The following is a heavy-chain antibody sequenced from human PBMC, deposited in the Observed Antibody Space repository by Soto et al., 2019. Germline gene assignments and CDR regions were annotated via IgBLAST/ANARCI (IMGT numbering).Heavy chain of an antibody. D-gene: IGHD6-19*01. Sequence: EVQVVESGGGLVQPGGSLRLSCAASGFTFSDHCMDWVRQAPGKGLEWVARSRNKANSYTTEYAAPVKGRVTISRDDSKNSLYLQMNSLKTEDTAVYYCARGIAVAPGAFDIWGQGTMVTVSS. CDR2: SRNKANSYTT. V-gene: IGHV3-72*01. J-gene: IGHJ3*02. CDR3: ARGIAVAPGAFDI. CDR1: GFTFSDHC.